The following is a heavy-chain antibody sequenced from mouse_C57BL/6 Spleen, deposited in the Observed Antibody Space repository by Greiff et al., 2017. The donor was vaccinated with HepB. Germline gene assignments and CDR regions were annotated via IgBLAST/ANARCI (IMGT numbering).Heavy chain of an antibody. Sequence: QVQLQQSGAELVRPGASVTLSCKASGYTFTDYEMHWVKQTPVHGLEWIGAIDPETGGTAYNQKFKGKAILTADKSSSTAYMELRSLTSEDSAVYYCTRRASIYDGYPKAMDYWGQGTSVTVSS. V-gene: IGHV1-15*01. D-gene: IGHD2-3*01. CDR3: TRRASIYDGYPKAMDY. CDR2: IDPETGGT. CDR1: GYTFTDYE. J-gene: IGHJ4*01.